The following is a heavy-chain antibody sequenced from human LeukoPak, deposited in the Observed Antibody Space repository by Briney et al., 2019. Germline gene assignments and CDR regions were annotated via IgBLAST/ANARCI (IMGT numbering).Heavy chain of an antibody. D-gene: IGHD6-6*01. Sequence: GGSLRLSCAASGFTFSSYAMSWVRQAPGKGLEWVSTISGSGGSTYYADSVKGRFTISRDNSKNTLYLQMNSLRSEDTAVYYCARGDSSSSGQFDPWGQGTLVTVSS. CDR2: ISGSGGST. CDR1: GFTFSSYA. V-gene: IGHV3-23*01. J-gene: IGHJ5*02. CDR3: ARGDSSSSGQFDP.